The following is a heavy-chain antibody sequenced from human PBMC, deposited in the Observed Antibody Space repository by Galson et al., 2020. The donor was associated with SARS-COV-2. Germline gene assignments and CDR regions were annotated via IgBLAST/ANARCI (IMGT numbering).Heavy chain of an antibody. CDR1: GFTFDDYA. CDR3: AKLSVVVAATDY. CDR2: ISWNSGSI. J-gene: IGHJ4*02. D-gene: IGHD2-15*01. V-gene: IGHV3-9*01. Sequence: SLKISCAASGFTFDDYAMHWVRQAPGKGLEWVSGISWNSGSIGYADSVKGRFTISRDNAKNSLYLQMNSLRAEDTALYYCAKLSVVVAATDYWGQGTLVTVSS.